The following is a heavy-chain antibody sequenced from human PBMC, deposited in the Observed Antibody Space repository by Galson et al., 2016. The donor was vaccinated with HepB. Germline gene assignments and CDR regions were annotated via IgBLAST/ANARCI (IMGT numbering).Heavy chain of an antibody. CDR3: ARRGLSGYTYPSAFVI. V-gene: IGHV5-51*01. CDR1: GYIFNNYW. CDR2: IYPGDSDT. Sequence: QSGAEVKKPGESLKISCKGSGYIFNNYWIGWVRQMPGKGLEWMGIIYPGDSDTRYSPSFQGQVTISGDKSISTAYLQWSSLKASDTAIYYWARRGLSGYTYPSAFVIWGQGTMVTVSS. D-gene: IGHD5-18*01. J-gene: IGHJ3*02.